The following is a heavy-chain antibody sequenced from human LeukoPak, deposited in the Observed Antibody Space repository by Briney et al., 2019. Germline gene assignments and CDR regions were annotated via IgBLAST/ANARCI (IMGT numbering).Heavy chain of an antibody. V-gene: IGHV3-64D*09. CDR3: VPLPIAVAGTHLLNY. CDR1: GFTFSTYA. D-gene: IGHD6-19*01. CDR2: ISSYGGST. J-gene: IGHJ4*02. Sequence: GGSLRLSCSPPGFTFSTYAINWVRQAPGKGLEYVSAISSYGGSTYYADSVKGRFTISRDNSKNTLYLQMSSLRAEDTAVYYCVPLPIAVAGTHLLNYWGQGTLVTVSS.